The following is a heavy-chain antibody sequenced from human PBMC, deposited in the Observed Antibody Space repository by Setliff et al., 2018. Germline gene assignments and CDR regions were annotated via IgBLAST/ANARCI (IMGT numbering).Heavy chain of an antibody. CDR1: GGSISNYY. CDR3: AREQWPDPPGYYYMDV. CDR2: IYTSGST. Sequence: SETLSLTCTVSGGSISNYYWSWIRQPAGKGLEWIGRIYTSGSTNYNPSLKSRVTISMDTSKNQFSLKVSSVTAADMAVYYCAREQWPDPPGYYYMDVWAKGTTVTVSS. J-gene: IGHJ6*03. D-gene: IGHD6-19*01. V-gene: IGHV4-4*07.